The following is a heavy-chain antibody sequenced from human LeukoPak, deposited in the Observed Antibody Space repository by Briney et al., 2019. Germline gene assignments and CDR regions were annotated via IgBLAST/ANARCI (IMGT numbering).Heavy chain of an antibody. D-gene: IGHD6-6*01. CDR2: IRYDGSNE. CDR3: AKVYIAARPHWFDP. J-gene: IGHJ5*02. CDR1: GFTFSSYG. V-gene: IGHV3-30*02. Sequence: GGSLRLSCAASGFTFSSYGMHWVRQAPGKGLEWVAFIRYDGSNEYYADSVKGRFTVSRDDSKNTLYLQMNSLRVEDTAVYYCAKVYIAARPHWFDPWGQGTLVTVSS.